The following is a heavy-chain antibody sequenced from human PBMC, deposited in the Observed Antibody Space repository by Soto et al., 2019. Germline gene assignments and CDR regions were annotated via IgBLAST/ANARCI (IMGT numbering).Heavy chain of an antibody. Sequence: PSGTPSPTCTVPCCSLNSYYWGCFRQPQGKGLEWIGYIYYSGSTNYNPSLKSRVTISVDTSKNQFSLKLSSVTAADTAVYYCALFPGTYYYMDVWGKGTTVTVSS. CDR3: ALFPGTYYYMDV. CDR1: CCSLNSYY. J-gene: IGHJ6*03. CDR2: IYYSGST. V-gene: IGHV4-59*01.